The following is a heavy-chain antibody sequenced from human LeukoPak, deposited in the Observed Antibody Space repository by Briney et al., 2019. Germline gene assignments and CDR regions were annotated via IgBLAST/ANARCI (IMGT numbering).Heavy chain of an antibody. Sequence: GASVKVSCKASGYTFTGYYMHWVRQAPGQGLEWMGWINPNSGGTNYAQKFQGRVTMTRDTSISTAYSELSRLRSDDTVVYYCASLYYYDSSGYSNWFDSWGQGTLVTVSS. CDR3: ASLYYYDSSGYSNWFDS. D-gene: IGHD3-22*01. CDR2: INPNSGGT. J-gene: IGHJ5*01. CDR1: GYTFTGYY. V-gene: IGHV1-2*02.